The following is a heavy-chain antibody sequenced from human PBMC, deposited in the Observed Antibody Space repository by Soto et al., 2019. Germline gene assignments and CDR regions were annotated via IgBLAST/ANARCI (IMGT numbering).Heavy chain of an antibody. CDR3: ARERYCSGGSCPYSYDY. Sequence: GGPLRISCTAPGCNFSSYAMSWVRRAQGQGLEWVSSISSSSSYIYYADSVKGRFTISRDNAKNSLYLQMNSLRAEDTAVYYCARERYCSGGSCPYSYDYWGQGTLVTVSS. CDR1: GCNFSSYA. D-gene: IGHD2-15*01. CDR2: ISSSSSYI. V-gene: IGHV3-21*01. J-gene: IGHJ4*02.